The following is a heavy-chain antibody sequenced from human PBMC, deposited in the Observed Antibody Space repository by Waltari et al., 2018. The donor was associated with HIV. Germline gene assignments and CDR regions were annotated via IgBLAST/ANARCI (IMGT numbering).Heavy chain of an antibody. J-gene: IGHJ5*02. Sequence: EVQLVQSGAEVKKPGESLKISCKGSGYSFTSYWIGWLRQMPGKGLEWMAIIYPGDSDTRYSPSFQGQVTISADKSISTAYLQWSSLKASDTAMYYCARRGGSYCGGDCYENWFDPWGQGTLVTVSS. V-gene: IGHV5-51*03. CDR2: IYPGDSDT. CDR3: ARRGGSYCGGDCYENWFDP. D-gene: IGHD2-21*02. CDR1: GYSFTSYW.